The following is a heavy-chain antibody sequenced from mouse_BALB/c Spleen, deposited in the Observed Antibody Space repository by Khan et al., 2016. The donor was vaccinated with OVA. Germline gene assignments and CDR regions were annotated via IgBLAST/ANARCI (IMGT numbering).Heavy chain of an antibody. CDR2: ITPTNGNT. V-gene: IGHV14-3*02. Sequence: EVKLEVSGAELVKPGASVKLSCTASGFTITDTYIHWVKQSPEQGLEWIGRITPTNGNTEYDPKFQGKATMRADTSSNTAYLQLSSLTSGDTAVYDCVRTYYDARKFGVWGAGTTVTVSS. D-gene: IGHD2-4*01. CDR3: VRTYYDARKFGV. J-gene: IGHJ1*01. CDR1: GFTITDTY.